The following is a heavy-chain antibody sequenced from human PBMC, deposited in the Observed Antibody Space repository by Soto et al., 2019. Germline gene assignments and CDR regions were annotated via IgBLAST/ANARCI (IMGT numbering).Heavy chain of an antibody. V-gene: IGHV1-3*05. CDR1: GYTFTSYA. Sequence: QVQLVQSGAEEKKPGASVKVSCKASGYTFTSYAMHWVRHAPGQRLEWMGWINAGNGNTKYSQTFQGRVTSTMYTSASTAYMELPSLRSADTAVYFCARPGVVVTAPAYWGQGTLVTGSS. CDR3: ARPGVVVTAPAY. J-gene: IGHJ1*01. D-gene: IGHD2-21*02. CDR2: INAGNGNT.